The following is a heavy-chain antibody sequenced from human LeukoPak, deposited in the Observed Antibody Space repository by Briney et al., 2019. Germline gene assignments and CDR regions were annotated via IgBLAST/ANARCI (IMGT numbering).Heavy chain of an antibody. CDR3: AREFDYSTSGAGY. V-gene: IGHV3-21*01. CDR2: MSINSGLI. D-gene: IGHD4-11*01. Sequence: PGGSLRLSCAASGSTFSHYSMNWVRQAPGKGLEWVSSMSINSGLIYYADSVKGRFTISRDNAKNSLYLQMNSLRAEDTAVYYCAREFDYSTSGAGYWGQGTLVTVSS. CDR1: GSTFSHYS. J-gene: IGHJ4*02.